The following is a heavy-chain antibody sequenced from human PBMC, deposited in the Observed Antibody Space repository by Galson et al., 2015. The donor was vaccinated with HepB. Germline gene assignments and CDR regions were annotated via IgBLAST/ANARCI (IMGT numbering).Heavy chain of an antibody. CDR2: LYSVGST. CDR1: GFTFSSYC. Sequence: SLRLSCAASGFTFSSYCMSWVRQAPGKGLEWVSILYSVGSTYYADSVKGRFTISRDDSKSTLYLQMNSLRVEDTAIYYCARGRYSTSFDSWGQGTLVTVSS. CDR3: ARGRYSTSFDS. V-gene: IGHV3-53*01. J-gene: IGHJ4*02. D-gene: IGHD5-18*01.